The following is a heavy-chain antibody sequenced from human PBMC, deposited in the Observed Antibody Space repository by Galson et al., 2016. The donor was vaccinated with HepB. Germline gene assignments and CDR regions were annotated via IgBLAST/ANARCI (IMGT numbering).Heavy chain of an antibody. CDR1: GFTFDEYA. CDR3: AKDMSAGAAASGCFDC. CDR2: ISWHSGTI. V-gene: IGHV3-9*01. D-gene: IGHD6-13*01. J-gene: IGHJ4*02. Sequence: SLRLSCAASGFTFDEYAMHWVRQAPGKGLEWVSTISWHSGTIHYMDSVKGRFTTSRDNAKNSLYLQMDGLKTEDTALYYCAKDMSAGAAASGCFDCWGQGTLVTVSS.